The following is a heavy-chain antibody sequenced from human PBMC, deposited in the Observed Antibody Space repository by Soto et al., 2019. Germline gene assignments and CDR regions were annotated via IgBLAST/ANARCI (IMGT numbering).Heavy chain of an antibody. V-gene: IGHV1-3*01. J-gene: IGHJ3*02. Sequence: ASVKVSCKASGYTFTSYAMHWVRQAPGQRLEWMGWINAGNGNTKYSQKFQGRVTITRDTSASTAYMELSSLRSEDTAVYYCARHGAYDSSGYYRDAFDIWGQGTMVTV. D-gene: IGHD3-22*01. CDR3: ARHGAYDSSGYYRDAFDI. CDR2: INAGNGNT. CDR1: GYTFTSYA.